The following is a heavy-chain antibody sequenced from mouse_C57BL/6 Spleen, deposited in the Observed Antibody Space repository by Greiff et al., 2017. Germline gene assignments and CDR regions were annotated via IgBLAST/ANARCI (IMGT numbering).Heavy chain of an antibody. CDR2: IYPGSGST. CDR1: GYTFTSYW. J-gene: IGHJ1*03. Sequence: QVQLQQPGAELVKPGASVKMSCKASGYTFTSYWITWVKQRPGQGLEWIGDIYPGSGSTNYNEKFKSKATLTVDTSSSTAYMQLSSLTSEDSAVYYCARSALYYGYDGYFDVWGTGTTVTVSS. V-gene: IGHV1-55*01. D-gene: IGHD2-2*01. CDR3: ARSALYYGYDGYFDV.